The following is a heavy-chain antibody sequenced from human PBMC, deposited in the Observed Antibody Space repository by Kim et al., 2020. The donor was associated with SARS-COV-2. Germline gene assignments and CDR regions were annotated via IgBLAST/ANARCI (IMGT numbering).Heavy chain of an antibody. V-gene: IGHV4-59*01. J-gene: IGHJ6*02. CDR2: IYYSGST. CDR1: GGSISSYY. CDR3: ARAALLEKYCSGGSCYGMDV. Sequence: SETLSLTCTVSGGSISSYYWSWIRQPPGKGLEWIGYIYYSGSTNYNPSLKSRVTISVDTSKNQFSLKLSSVTAADTAVYYCARAALLEKYCSGGSCYGMDVWGQGTTVTVSS. D-gene: IGHD2-15*01.